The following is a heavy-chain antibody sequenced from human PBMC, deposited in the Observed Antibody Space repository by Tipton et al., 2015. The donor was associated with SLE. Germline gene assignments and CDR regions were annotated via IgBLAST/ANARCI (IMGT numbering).Heavy chain of an antibody. CDR2: TSYGGST. CDR1: GGSFSRGGYY. Sequence: TLSLTCTVSGGSFSRGGYYWTWIRQLPGKGLEWIGYTSYGGSTYYSPSLKSRVTISVDTSNNQFSLNLRSVTAADTAVYFCARSAGYGSSWAHFDYWGQGTLVTVSS. D-gene: IGHD6-13*01. CDR3: ARSAGYGSSWAHFDY. V-gene: IGHV4-31*03. J-gene: IGHJ4*02.